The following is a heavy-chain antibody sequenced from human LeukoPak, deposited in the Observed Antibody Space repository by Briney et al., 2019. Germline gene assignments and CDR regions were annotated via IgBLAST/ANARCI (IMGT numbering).Heavy chain of an antibody. CDR2: IIPIFGTA. Sequence: SVKVSCKASGGTFSSYAISWVRQAPGQGLEWMGGIIPIFGTANYAQKFRGRVTITADKSTRTAYMELSSLRSEDTAVYYCARLGQWRAFDIWGQGTMVTVSS. CDR1: GGTFSSYA. V-gene: IGHV1-69*06. J-gene: IGHJ3*02. D-gene: IGHD6-19*01. CDR3: ARLGQWRAFDI.